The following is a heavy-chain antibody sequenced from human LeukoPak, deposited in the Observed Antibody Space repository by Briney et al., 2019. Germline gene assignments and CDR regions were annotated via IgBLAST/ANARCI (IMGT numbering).Heavy chain of an antibody. J-gene: IGHJ4*02. Sequence: GGSLRLSCEASGFTFSAYAMTWVRHAPGKGLVWVSISNSDGSSTTYADSVKGRFTISRDNAKNTLYLQMNSLRAEDTAVYYCARPGGYTYGHIDYWGQGTLVTVSS. CDR3: ARPGGYTYGHIDY. V-gene: IGHV3-74*03. D-gene: IGHD5-18*01. CDR2: SNSDGSST. CDR1: GFTFSAYA.